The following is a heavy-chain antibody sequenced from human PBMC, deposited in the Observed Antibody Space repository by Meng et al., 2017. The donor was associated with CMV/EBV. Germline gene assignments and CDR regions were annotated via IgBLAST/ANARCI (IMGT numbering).Heavy chain of an antibody. J-gene: IGHJ6*02. CDR1: GFTFSSYW. D-gene: IGHD2-2*01. CDR3: AKRGGYCSSTSCQYYYGMDV. Sequence: GGSLRLSCAASGFTFSSYWMSWVRQAPGKGLEWVAFIRYDGSNKYYADSVKGRFTISRDNSKNTLYLQMNSLRAEDTAVYYCAKRGGYCSSTSCQYYYGMDVWGQGTTVTVSS. CDR2: IRYDGSNK. V-gene: IGHV3-30*02.